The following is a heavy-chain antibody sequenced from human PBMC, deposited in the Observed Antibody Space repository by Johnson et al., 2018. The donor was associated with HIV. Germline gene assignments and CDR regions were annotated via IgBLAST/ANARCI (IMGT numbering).Heavy chain of an antibody. J-gene: IGHJ3*02. CDR2: ISSNGGST. CDR3: SRSSTWCSGGDCPLKDALDI. D-gene: IGHD2-21*02. Sequence: MLLVESGGGVVQPGRSLRLSCAASGFTFSSYAMHWVRQAPGKGLEYVSAISSNGGSTYYANSVKGRFTISRDNSKNTLYLQMNSLRAEDTAVYYCSRSSTWCSGGDCPLKDALDIWGQGTIVTVSS. V-gene: IGHV3-64*01. CDR1: GFTFSSYA.